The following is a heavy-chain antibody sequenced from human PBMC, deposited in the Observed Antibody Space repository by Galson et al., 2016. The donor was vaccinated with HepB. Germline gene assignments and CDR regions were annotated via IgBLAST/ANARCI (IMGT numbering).Heavy chain of an antibody. J-gene: IGHJ4*02. CDR3: ARGIGRLRYVLGD. D-gene: IGHD6-25*01. Sequence: CAISGDSVSNKSAAWIWVRQSPSRGLEWLGRTYYRSKWYHDYAVSVKSRISINPDASKNQFSLQLNSVTPEDTAVYLCARGIGRLRYVLGDWGQGTLVTVSS. CDR1: GDSVSNKSAA. CDR2: TYYRSKWYH. V-gene: IGHV6-1*01.